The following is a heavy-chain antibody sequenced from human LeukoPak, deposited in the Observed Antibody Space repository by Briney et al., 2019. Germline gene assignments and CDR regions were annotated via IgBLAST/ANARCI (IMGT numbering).Heavy chain of an antibody. CDR1: GYMFTNYY. CDR2: INTRDGGT. J-gene: IGHJ4*02. V-gene: IGHV1-46*01. CDR3: AKDDGYCGGDCYSGVDY. Sequence: ASVKVSCKASGYMFTNYYMHWVRQAPGQGREGVGVINTRDGGTSYAQKFQGRVTVTTDTSTSTVYMKFSSLRSEDTAVYYCAKDDGYCGGDCYSGVDYWGQGTLVTVSS. D-gene: IGHD2-21*02.